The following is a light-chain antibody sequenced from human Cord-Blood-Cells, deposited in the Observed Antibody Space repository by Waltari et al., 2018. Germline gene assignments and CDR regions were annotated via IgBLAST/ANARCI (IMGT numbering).Light chain of an antibody. CDR1: SSDVAGYNF. J-gene: IGLJ1*01. CDR3: SSYTSSSTYV. CDR2: DVS. V-gene: IGLV2-14*01. Sequence: QSALPQPASVSGSPGPSITLSCTGTSSDVAGYNFLSWYQQHPGKAPKLMIYDVSNRPSGVSNRFSGSKSGNTASLTISGLQAEDEADYYCSSYTSSSTYVFGTGTKVTVL.